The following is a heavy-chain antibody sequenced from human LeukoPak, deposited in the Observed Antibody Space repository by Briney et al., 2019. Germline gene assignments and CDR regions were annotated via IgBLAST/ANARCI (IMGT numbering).Heavy chain of an antibody. CDR3: AKGYCSGCTCYYYFDY. CDR2: VSYDGSNK. J-gene: IGHJ4*02. CDR1: GFTFSIYG. Sequence: GGSLRLSCAASGFTFSIYGMHWVRQAPGKGLEWVAAVSYDGSNKYYADSVKGRFTISRDNSKNTLYLQMNSLRAEDTAVYSCAKGYCSGCTCYYYFDYWGQGTLVTVSS. D-gene: IGHD2-15*01. V-gene: IGHV3-30*18.